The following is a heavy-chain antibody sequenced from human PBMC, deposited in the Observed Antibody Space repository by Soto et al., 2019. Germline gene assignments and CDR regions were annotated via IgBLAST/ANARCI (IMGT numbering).Heavy chain of an antibody. CDR2: ISYDGSNK. Sequence: GGSLRLSCAASGFTFSSYAMHWVRQAPGKGLEWVAVISYDGSNKYYADSVKGRFTISRDNSKNTLYLQMNSLRAEDTAVYYCARGSNAIPPTNYYYYGMDVWGQGTTVTVSS. D-gene: IGHD2-2*02. J-gene: IGHJ6*02. CDR3: ARGSNAIPPTNYYYYGMDV. V-gene: IGHV3-30-3*01. CDR1: GFTFSSYA.